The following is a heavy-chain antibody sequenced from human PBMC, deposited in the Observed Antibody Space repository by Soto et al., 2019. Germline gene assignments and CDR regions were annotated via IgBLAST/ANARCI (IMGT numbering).Heavy chain of an antibody. D-gene: IGHD4-4*01. CDR3: ARDRRDYKMYWFDP. Sequence: PSETLSLTCTVSGGSISSYYWSWIRQPPGKGLEWIGYIYYSGSTNYNPSLKSRVTISVDTSKNQFSLKLSSVTAADTAVYYCARDRRDYKMYWFDPWGQGNLVTVSS. CDR1: GGSISSYY. J-gene: IGHJ5*02. V-gene: IGHV4-59*01. CDR2: IYYSGST.